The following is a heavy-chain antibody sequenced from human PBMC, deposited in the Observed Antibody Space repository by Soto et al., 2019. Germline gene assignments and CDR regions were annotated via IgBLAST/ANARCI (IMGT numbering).Heavy chain of an antibody. CDR1: GFAFSNYA. CDR3: ARAEVTAVFGF. J-gene: IGHJ4*02. Sequence: EEQLLESGGALVVPVGSLRLSCAASGFAFSNYAMTWVRQAPGKGLEWVSSIRGNGDRTYYAESVKGRFTISRDNSKSTLFLQMNSVRADDTAVYFCARAEVTAVFGFWGQGTLVTVSS. D-gene: IGHD2-21*02. CDR2: IRGNGDRT. V-gene: IGHV3-23*01.